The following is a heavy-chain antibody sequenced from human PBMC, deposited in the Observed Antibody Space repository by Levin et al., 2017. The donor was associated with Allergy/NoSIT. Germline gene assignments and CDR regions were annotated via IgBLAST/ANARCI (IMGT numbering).Heavy chain of an antibody. J-gene: IGHJ3*02. D-gene: IGHD6-6*01. CDR3: ARESSSRAFDI. CDR1: GGSISSYY. V-gene: IGHV4-4*07. Sequence: GSLRLSCTVSGGSISSYYWSWIRQPAGKGLEWIGRIYTSGSTNYNPSLKSRVTMSVDTSKNQFSLKLSSVTAADTAVYYCARESSSRAFDIWGQGTMVTVSS. CDR2: IYTSGST.